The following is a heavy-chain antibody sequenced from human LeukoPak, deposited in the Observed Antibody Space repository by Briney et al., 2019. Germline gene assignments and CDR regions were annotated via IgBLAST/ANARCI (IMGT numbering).Heavy chain of an antibody. CDR3: ARDQYSSGWYVGCGMDV. Sequence: ASVKVSCKASGYTFTSYYMHWVRQAPGQGLEWMGIINPSGGSTSYAQKFQGRVTMTRDTSTSTVYMELSSLRSEDTAVYYCARDQYSSGWYVGCGMDVWGQGILVTVSS. CDR2: INPSGGST. D-gene: IGHD6-19*01. V-gene: IGHV1-46*01. CDR1: GYTFTSYY. J-gene: IGHJ4*02.